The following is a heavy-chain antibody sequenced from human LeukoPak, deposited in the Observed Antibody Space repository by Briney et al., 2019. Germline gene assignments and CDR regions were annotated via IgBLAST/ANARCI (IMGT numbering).Heavy chain of an antibody. CDR3: ARDSYDYVWGSFDY. J-gene: IGHJ4*02. V-gene: IGHV3-33*01. CDR2: IWYDGSNK. D-gene: IGHD3-16*01. Sequence: GGSLRLSCAASGFTFSSYGMHWVRQAPGKGPEWVAVIWYDGSNKYYADSVKGRFTISRDNSKNSLYLQMNSLRAEDTAVYYCARDSYDYVWGSFDYWGQGTLVTVSS. CDR1: GFTFSSYG.